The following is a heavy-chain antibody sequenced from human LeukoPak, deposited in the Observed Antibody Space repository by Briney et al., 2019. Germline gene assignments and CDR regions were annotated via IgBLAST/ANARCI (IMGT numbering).Heavy chain of an antibody. CDR2: INPNSGGT. J-gene: IGHJ4*02. D-gene: IGHD6-19*01. Sequence: GASVKVSCKGSRYIFTGYYIHWVRQAPGQGLEWMVWINPNSGGTNYAQKFQGRVTMTRDTSISTVYMELSRLRSDDTAVYYCASSAVGALGYWGQGTLVTVSS. V-gene: IGHV1-2*02. CDR1: RYIFTGYY. CDR3: ASSAVGALGY.